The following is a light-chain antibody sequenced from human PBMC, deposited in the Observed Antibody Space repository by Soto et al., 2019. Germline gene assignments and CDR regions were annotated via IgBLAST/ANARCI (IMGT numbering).Light chain of an antibody. J-gene: IGLJ1*01. CDR2: DVS. V-gene: IGLV2-14*03. CDR1: SSDVGGYNY. Sequence: QSVLTQPASVSGSPGQSIAISCTGTSSDVGGYNYVSWYQQHPGKAPKLMIYDVSNRPSVVSNRFSGFMFVNTASLTVSGLQAEDEADYYCSSYTISWNYVFGTGIKLTVL. CDR3: SSYTISWNYV.